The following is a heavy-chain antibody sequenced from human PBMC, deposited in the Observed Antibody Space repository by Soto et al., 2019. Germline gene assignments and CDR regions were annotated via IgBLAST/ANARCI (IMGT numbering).Heavy chain of an antibody. J-gene: IGHJ4*02. CDR1: GFTFCSCA. CDR2: IIDSGGST. D-gene: IGHD5-18*01. Sequence: TGGALRLSFAASGFTFCSCALCLVRQGPGKGLGWVSDIIDSGGSTYYADSVKGRFTISRDNSKSTLYLQMNSLRAEDTAVYYCTRRRDWTAVDPLDYWGQGTLVTVSS. V-gene: IGHV3-23*01. CDR3: TRRRDWTAVDPLDY.